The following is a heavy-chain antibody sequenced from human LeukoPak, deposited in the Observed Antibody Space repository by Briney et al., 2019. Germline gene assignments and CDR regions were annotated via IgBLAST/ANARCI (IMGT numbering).Heavy chain of an antibody. CDR1: GGSISSSSYY. V-gene: IGHV3-7*01. J-gene: IGHJ6*03. CDR2: IKEDASER. D-gene: IGHD6-13*01. Sequence: PSETLSLTCTVSGGSISSSSYYWGWIRQPPGKGLEWVANIKEDASERYYVDSVKGRFTISRDNAKNSLYLQMNSLRAEDTAVYYCARVVLYYSYLDVWGKGTTVTVSS. CDR3: ARVVLYYSYLDV.